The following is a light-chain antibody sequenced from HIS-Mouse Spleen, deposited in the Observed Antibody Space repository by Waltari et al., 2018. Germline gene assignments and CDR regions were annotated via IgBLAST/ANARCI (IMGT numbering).Light chain of an antibody. CDR1: QGISRA. CDR3: QQFNSYPLT. CDR2: DAS. Sequence: AIQLTQSPSSLSASVGDRVTITCRASQGISRALAWYQQKPGKGPKLLIYDASSLESGVPSRFSGSGSGTDFTLTISSLQPEDFATYYCQQFNSYPLTFGGGTKVEIK. V-gene: IGKV1-13*02. J-gene: IGKJ4*01.